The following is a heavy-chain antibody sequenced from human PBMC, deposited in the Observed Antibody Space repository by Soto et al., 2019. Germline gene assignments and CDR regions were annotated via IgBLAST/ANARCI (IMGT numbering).Heavy chain of an antibody. V-gene: IGHV1-3*01. D-gene: IGHD5-18*01. CDR3: ARRTWIQLWYSFDY. J-gene: IGHJ4*02. CDR1: GYTFTSYA. Sequence: ASVKVSCKASGYTFTSYAMHWVRQAPGQRLEWMGWINAGNGNTKYSQKFQGRVTITRDTSASTAYMELSSLRSEDTAVYYCARRTWIQLWYSFDYWGQGALVTVSS. CDR2: INAGNGNT.